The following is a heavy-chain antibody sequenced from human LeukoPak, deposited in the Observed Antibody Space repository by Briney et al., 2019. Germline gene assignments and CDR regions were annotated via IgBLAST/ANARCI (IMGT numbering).Heavy chain of an antibody. CDR3: ARRIDGYNTNYFDY. Sequence: GGSLRLSCAASGFTVSSSYMSWVRQAPVKGLEWVSVIYSGGSTYYADSVRGRFTISRDNGRNSLYLQMNSLSAEDTALYYCARRIDGYNTNYFDYWGQGTLVTVSS. V-gene: IGHV3-53*01. CDR2: IYSGGST. J-gene: IGHJ4*02. D-gene: IGHD5-24*01. CDR1: GFTVSSSY.